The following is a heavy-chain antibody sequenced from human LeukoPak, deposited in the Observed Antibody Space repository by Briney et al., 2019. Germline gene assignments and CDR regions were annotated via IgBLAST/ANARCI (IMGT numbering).Heavy chain of an antibody. D-gene: IGHD1-26*01. CDR1: GFTFSTYD. CDR2: VSGSGGST. Sequence: GGSLRLSCAASGFTFSTYDMSWVRQAPGKGLEWVSAVSGSGGSTYYADSVKGRFTISRDNSKNTLYLQMNSLRVEDTAEYYCAKDSFSGTYYDYWGQGTLVTVSS. J-gene: IGHJ4*02. CDR3: AKDSFSGTYYDY. V-gene: IGHV3-23*01.